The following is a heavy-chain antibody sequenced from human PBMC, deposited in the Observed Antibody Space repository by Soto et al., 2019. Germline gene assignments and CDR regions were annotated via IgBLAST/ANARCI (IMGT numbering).Heavy chain of an antibody. J-gene: IGHJ5*02. CDR3: ARQFVAATPPENWFDP. CDR1: GGSISSYY. V-gene: IGHV4-59*08. Sequence: QVQLQESGPGLVKPSETLSLTCTVSGGSISSYYWSWIRQPPGKGLEWIGYIYYSGSTNYNPSLKSRVTISVDTSKNQFSLKLSSVTAADTAVYYCARQFVAATPPENWFDPWSQGTLVTVSS. CDR2: IYYSGST. D-gene: IGHD2-15*01.